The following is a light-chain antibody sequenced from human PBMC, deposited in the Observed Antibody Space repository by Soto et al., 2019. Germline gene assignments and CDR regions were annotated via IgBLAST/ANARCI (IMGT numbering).Light chain of an antibody. Sequence: QSALTQPASASGSPGQSITISCTGTSSDVGGYNYVSWYQQHPGKAPKLMISGVSNRPSGVSNRFSGSKSGNTASLTISGHQTEDEADYYSISDTTNVTEVFGTGTKLTVL. CDR1: SSDVGGYNY. V-gene: IGLV2-14*01. J-gene: IGLJ1*01. CDR2: GVS. CDR3: ISDTTNVTEV.